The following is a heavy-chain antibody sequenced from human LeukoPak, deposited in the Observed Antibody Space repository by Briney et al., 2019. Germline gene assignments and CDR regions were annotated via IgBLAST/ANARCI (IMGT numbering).Heavy chain of an antibody. CDR3: ARDPVAGVDP. CDR2: IYYSGST. J-gene: IGHJ5*02. Sequence: SETLSLTCTVSGGSISSGDYYWSWIRQPPGKGLEWIGYIYYSGSTYYNPYLKSRVTISVDTSKNQFSLKLSSVTAADTAVYYCARDPVAGVDPWGQGTLVTVSS. V-gene: IGHV4-30-4*01. CDR1: GGSISSGDYY. D-gene: IGHD3-10*01.